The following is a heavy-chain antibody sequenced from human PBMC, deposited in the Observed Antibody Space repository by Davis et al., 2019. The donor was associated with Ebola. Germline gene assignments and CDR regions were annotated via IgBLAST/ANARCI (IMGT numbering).Heavy chain of an antibody. J-gene: IGHJ6*03. CDR3: ARGRGWFGSFSFYYMDV. CDR1: GGSISSGGYY. Sequence: PSETLSLTCTVSGGSISSGGYYWSWIRQHPGKGLEWIGYIYYSGSTYYNPSLKSRVTMSVDTSKKQFSLKLSSVTAADTAVYFCARGRGWFGSFSFYYMDVWGKGTTVTVSS. CDR2: IYYSGST. V-gene: IGHV4-31*03. D-gene: IGHD3-10*01.